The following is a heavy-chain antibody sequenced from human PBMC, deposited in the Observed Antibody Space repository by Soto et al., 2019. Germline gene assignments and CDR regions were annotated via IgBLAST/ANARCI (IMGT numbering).Heavy chain of an antibody. CDR2: ISAYNGNT. CDR1: GYTFTSYG. CDR3: ARDEGQTYYYDSSGYYSSPIWDY. J-gene: IGHJ4*02. D-gene: IGHD3-22*01. Sequence: ASVKVSCKASGYTFTSYGISWVRQAPGQGLEWMGWISAYNGNTNYAQKLQGRVTMTTDTSTSTAYMELRSLRSDDTAVYYCARDEGQTYYYDSSGYYSSPIWDYWGQGTLVTVSS. V-gene: IGHV1-18*01.